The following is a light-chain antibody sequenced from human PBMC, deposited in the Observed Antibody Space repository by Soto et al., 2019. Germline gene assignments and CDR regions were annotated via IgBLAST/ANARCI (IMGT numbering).Light chain of an antibody. CDR3: GTWDSSLSTVV. CDR1: SSNIGDNS. Sequence: QSALTQPPSVSATPGQKVTISCSGSSSNIGDNSVSWYQQLPGTAPKLLIYDNNERPSGIPDRFSASKSGTSATLGITGLQTGDEADYYCGTWDSSLSTVVFGGGTKLTVL. V-gene: IGLV1-51*01. J-gene: IGLJ2*01. CDR2: DNN.